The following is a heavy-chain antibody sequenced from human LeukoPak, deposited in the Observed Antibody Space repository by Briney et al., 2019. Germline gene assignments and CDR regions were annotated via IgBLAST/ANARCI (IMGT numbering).Heavy chain of an antibody. V-gene: IGHV3-23*01. CDR1: GFTFSSYA. J-gene: IGHJ3*02. CDR3: SVGATAFSGAFDI. Sequence: GGSLRLSCAASGFTFSSYAMSWVRQAPGKGLEWVSAISGSGGSTYYADSVKGRFTISRDNSKNTLYLQMNSLRAEDTAVYYCSVGATAFSGAFDIWGQGTMVTVSS. D-gene: IGHD1-26*01. CDR2: ISGSGGST.